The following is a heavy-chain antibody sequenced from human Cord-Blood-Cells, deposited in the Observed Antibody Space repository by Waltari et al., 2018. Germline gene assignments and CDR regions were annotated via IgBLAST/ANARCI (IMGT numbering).Heavy chain of an antibody. D-gene: IGHD5-12*01. Sequence: EVQLVESGGGLIQPGGSLRLSCAASGFTVSSNYMSWVRQAPGKGLEWVSGIYGGGSTYYADAVKGRFTISRDNSKNTLYLQMNSLRAEDTAVYYCARGYSGYDYAFDIWGQGTMVTVSS. CDR1: GFTVSSNY. CDR3: ARGYSGYDYAFDI. CDR2: IYGGGST. V-gene: IGHV3-53*01. J-gene: IGHJ3*02.